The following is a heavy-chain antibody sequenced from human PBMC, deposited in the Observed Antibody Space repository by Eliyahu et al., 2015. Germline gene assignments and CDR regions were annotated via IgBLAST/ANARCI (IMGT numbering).Heavy chain of an antibody. CDR3: XHKPPEPMVRGXPYDY. CDR1: GFSLSTSGVG. D-gene: IGHD3-10*01. J-gene: IGHJ4*02. Sequence: QITLKESGPTLVKPTQTLTLTCTFSGFSLSTSGVGVGWIRQPPGKALEWLALIYWDDDKRYSPSLKSRLTITKDTSKNQVVLTMTNMDPVDTATYYCXHKPPEPMVRGXPYDYWGQGTLVTVSS. CDR2: IYWDDDK. V-gene: IGHV2-5*02.